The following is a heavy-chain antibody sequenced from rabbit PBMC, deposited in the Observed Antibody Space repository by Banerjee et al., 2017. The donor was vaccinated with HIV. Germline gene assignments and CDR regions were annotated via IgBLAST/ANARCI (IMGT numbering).Heavy chain of an antibody. CDR1: GFDFNSYY. D-gene: IGHD2-1*01. V-gene: IGHV1S7*01. J-gene: IGHJ4*01. CDR2: IHVPRRRT. CDR3: ARYAYSYDDYGDYWYYFTL. Sequence: QLKETGGGLVQPGGSLTLSCKASGFDFNSYYMSWVRQAPGKGLEWIGTIHVPRRRTYYASWVNGRFTISSHNAQNTVDLQMNSLTAADTATYFCARYAYSYDDYGDYWYYFTLWGQGTLVTVS.